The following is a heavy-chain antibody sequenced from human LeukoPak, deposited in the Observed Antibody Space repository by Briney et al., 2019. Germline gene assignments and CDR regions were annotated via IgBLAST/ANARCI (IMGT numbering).Heavy chain of an antibody. Sequence: PSETLSLTCTVSGGSISSYYWSWIRQPPGKGLEWIGYIYYTGNTHYNFSLKSRVTISVATSKNQFSLKLSSVTAADTAVYYCARRFDFWGQGSLVTVSS. V-gene: IGHV4-59*08. CDR1: GGSISSYY. J-gene: IGHJ4*02. CDR2: IYYTGNT. CDR3: ARRFDF.